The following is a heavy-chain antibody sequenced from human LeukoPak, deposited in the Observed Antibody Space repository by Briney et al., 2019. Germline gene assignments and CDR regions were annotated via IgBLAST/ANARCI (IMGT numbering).Heavy chain of an antibody. CDR1: GFTVSSNS. D-gene: IGHD4/OR15-4a*01. CDR2: IYSDNT. CDR3: ARRAGAYSHPYDY. J-gene: IGHJ4*02. V-gene: IGHV3-53*01. Sequence: GGSLRLSCTVSGFTVSSNSMSWVRQAPGKGLEWVSFIYSDNTHYSDSVKGRFTISRHNSKNTLYLQMNSLRAEDTAVYYCARRAGAYSHPYDYWGQGTLVTVSS.